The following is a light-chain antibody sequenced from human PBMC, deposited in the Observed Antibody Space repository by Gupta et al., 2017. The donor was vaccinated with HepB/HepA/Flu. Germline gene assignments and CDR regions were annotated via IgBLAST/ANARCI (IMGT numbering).Light chain of an antibody. V-gene: IGKV3-20*01. CDR1: QSVRSTY. CDR2: GAS. CDR3: QQYGSSPLYI. J-gene: IGKJ2*01. Sequence: EIVLTESPGHLSLSPGERANLSCRASQSVRSTYLAWYQQKPGQAPRLLIYGASSRATGIPDRFSGSGSGTDFTLTISRLEPEDFAVYYCQQYGSSPLYIFGQGTKLEIK.